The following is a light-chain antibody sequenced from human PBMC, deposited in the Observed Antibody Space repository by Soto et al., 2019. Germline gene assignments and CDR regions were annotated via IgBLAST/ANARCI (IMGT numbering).Light chain of an antibody. CDR1: QSTSSY. Sequence: DIQMTQSPSSLSASIGDRVTITCRASQSTSSYLNWYQQKPGKAPKLLIYAASSLQSGVPSRFSGSGSGTDFTLTISSLQPEDFATYYCQQSYSPLMYTFGQGTKVDIK. V-gene: IGKV1-39*01. J-gene: IGKJ2*01. CDR3: QQSYSPLMYT. CDR2: AAS.